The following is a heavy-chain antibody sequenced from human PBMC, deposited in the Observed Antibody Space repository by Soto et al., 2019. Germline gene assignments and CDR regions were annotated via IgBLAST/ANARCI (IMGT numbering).Heavy chain of an antibody. Sequence: PGGSLRLSCAASGFTFSSYGMHWVRQAPGKGLEWVAVISYDGSNKYSADSVKGRFTISRDNSKNTLYLQMNSLRAEDTAVYYCAKVTWRAAAGRSLYYYYYGMDVWGQGTLVTVSS. D-gene: IGHD6-13*01. CDR2: ISYDGSNK. CDR3: AKVTWRAAAGRSLYYYYYGMDV. V-gene: IGHV3-30*18. J-gene: IGHJ6*02. CDR1: GFTFSSYG.